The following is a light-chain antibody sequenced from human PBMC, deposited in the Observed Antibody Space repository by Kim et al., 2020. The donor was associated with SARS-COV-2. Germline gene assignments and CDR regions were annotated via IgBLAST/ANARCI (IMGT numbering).Light chain of an antibody. CDR3: QSYDNTEWV. CDR1: SGSIARNY. V-gene: IGLV6-57*03. J-gene: IGLJ3*02. CDR2: EHS. Sequence: NFMLTQPLSVSESPGKTVTISCTRSSGSIARNYVQWFQKRPASAPTTVIYEHSHRPSGVPERFSGSIDRSSNSASLTISGLKTEDEADYYCQSYDNTEWVLGGGTQLTVL.